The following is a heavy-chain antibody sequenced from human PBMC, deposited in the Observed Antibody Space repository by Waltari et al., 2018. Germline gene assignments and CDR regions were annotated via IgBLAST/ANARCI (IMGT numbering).Heavy chain of an antibody. J-gene: IGHJ4*02. CDR1: GFTFSSYA. V-gene: IGHV3-23*01. D-gene: IGHD3-10*01. CDR3: AKVYGTMVQGVYFDY. CDR2: ISGSGGST. Sequence: EVQLLESGGGLVQPGGSLRLSCAASGFTFSSYAMSWVRQAPGKGLEWVSAISGSGGSTYYADSGKGRVTISRDNAKNTLYLQMNSLRAEDTAVYYCAKVYGTMVQGVYFDYWGQGTLVTVSS.